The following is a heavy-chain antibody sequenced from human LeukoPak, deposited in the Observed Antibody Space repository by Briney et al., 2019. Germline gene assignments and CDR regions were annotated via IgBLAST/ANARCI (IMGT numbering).Heavy chain of an antibody. J-gene: IGHJ1*01. CDR2: INWIGDTT. Sequence: WGSLTLTCAASGFTFDDYGMTWVRQVPGKGLEWIAEINWIGDTTSYGDSVSGRFTISRDNAKNSLDLQINSLRVEDTAFYYCATNPPGRTYLQDWGQGTMVTVSS. CDR3: ATNPPGRTYLQD. CDR1: GFTFDDYG. D-gene: IGHD1/OR15-1a*01. V-gene: IGHV3-20*04.